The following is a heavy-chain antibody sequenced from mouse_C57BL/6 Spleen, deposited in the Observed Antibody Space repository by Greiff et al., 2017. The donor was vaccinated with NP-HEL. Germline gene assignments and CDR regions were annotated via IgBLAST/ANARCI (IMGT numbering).Heavy chain of an antibody. V-gene: IGHV1-76*01. CDR3: ARRKLFYAMDY. CDR2: IYPGSGNT. CDR1: GYTFTDYY. Sequence: VQLQQSGAELVRPGASVKLSCKASGYTFTDYYINWVQQRPGQGLEWIARIYPGSGNTYYNEKFKGKGTLTAEKSSSTAYMQLSSLTYEDSAVYFGARRKLFYAMDYWGQGTSVTVSS. J-gene: IGHJ4*01.